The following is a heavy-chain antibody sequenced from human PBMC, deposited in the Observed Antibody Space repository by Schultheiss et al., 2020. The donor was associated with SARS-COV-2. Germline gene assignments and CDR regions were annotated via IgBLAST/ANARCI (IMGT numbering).Heavy chain of an antibody. CDR1: GGSFSGYY. CDR3: ARQREEFFDY. Sequence: SETLSLTCAVYGGSFSGYYWSWIRQPPGKGLEWIGRIYTSGSTNYNPSLKSRVTMSVDTSKNQFSLKLSSVTAADTAVYYCARQREEFFDYWGQGTLVTVSS. V-gene: IGHV4-59*10. J-gene: IGHJ4*02. CDR2: IYTSGST. D-gene: IGHD3-10*01.